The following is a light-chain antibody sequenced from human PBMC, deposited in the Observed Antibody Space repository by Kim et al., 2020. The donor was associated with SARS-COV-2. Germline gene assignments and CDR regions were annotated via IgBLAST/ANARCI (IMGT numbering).Light chain of an antibody. CDR1: QSVSSY. Sequence: LSPGERATLSCRASQSVSSYFAWYQQKPGQAPRLLIYDASNRATGIPARFSGSGSGTDFTLTISSLEPEDFAVYYCQQRSNWPLYTFGQGTSWRS. J-gene: IGKJ2*01. V-gene: IGKV3-11*01. CDR2: DAS. CDR3: QQRSNWPLYT.